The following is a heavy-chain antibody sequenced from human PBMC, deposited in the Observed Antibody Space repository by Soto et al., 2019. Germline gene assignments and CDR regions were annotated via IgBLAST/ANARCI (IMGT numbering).Heavy chain of an antibody. D-gene: IGHD3-10*01. CDR3: AIIWRSGYRAFDY. CDR2: INHSGST. Sequence: QVQLQQWGAGLLKPSETLSLTCAVYGRSFSGDYWSWIRQPPGKGLEWIGEINHSGSTNHNPSLKSRVTISIDTSKNQFSLNLTSVTAADTAVYYCAIIWRSGYRAFDYWGQGTLVTVSS. J-gene: IGHJ4*02. V-gene: IGHV4-34*01. CDR1: GRSFSGDY.